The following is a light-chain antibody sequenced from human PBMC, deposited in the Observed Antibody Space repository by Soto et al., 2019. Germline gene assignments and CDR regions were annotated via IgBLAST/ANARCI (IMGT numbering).Light chain of an antibody. Sequence: EIVLTQSPVTLSLSPGERSTLSCRSSQSISTNLAWYQQRPGQAPRLLIYGASTRATGISVRFSGSGSGTEFTLTISSLQSEDFAVYYCQHYDNWPPRTFGQGTKVDIK. J-gene: IGKJ1*01. V-gene: IGKV3-15*01. CDR1: QSISTN. CDR3: QHYDNWPPRT. CDR2: GAS.